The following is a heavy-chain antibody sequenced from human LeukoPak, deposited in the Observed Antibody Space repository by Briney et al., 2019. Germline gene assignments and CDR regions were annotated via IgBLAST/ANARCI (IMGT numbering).Heavy chain of an antibody. J-gene: IGHJ4*02. CDR3: ARKVAVAMDLDY. Sequence: GRCLRLSCAASGFTFKSYGMTWARQLPGKGLEWVSSITGAGSSTKYADSVNGRFTISRDNSKNTVSLQMTGLRAEDTAVYYCARKVAVAMDLDYWGQGTLVTVSS. D-gene: IGHD5-18*01. CDR2: ITGAGSST. CDR1: GFTFKSYG. V-gene: IGHV3-23*01.